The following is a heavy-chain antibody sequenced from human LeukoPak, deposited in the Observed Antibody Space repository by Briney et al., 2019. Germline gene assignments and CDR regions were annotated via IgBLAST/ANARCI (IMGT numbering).Heavy chain of an antibody. CDR1: GFTFSNYW. D-gene: IGHD6-6*01. J-gene: IGHJ4*02. CDR3: ARDEYSSSGY. CDR2: INSDGSST. Sequence: GGSLRLSCTASGFTFSNYWMHWVRQAPGKGLVWVSHINSDGSSTTYADSVKGRFTISRDNAKNTLYLQMNSLRAEDTAVYYCARDEYSSSGYWGQGTLVTVSS. V-gene: IGHV3-74*01.